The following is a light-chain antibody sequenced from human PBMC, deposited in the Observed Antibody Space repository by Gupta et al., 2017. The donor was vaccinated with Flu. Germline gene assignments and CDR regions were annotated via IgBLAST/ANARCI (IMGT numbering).Light chain of an antibody. J-gene: IGKJ1*01. CDR1: QSVSSNY. V-gene: IGKV3-20*01. CDR2: GAS. CDR3: QQYGTSPWT. Sequence: ERATLSCRASQSVSSNYLAWYQQKPGQAPRLLISGASSRAPGIPDRFIGSGSGTDFTLTISRLEPEDFAVYCCQQYGTSPWTFGQGTKVEIK.